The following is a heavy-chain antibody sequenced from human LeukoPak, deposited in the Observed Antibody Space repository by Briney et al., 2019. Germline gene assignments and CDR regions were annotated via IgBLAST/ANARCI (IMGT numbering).Heavy chain of an antibody. J-gene: IGHJ4*02. CDR3: ARVRREQIRYYDILTHPSY. CDR2: IKQDGSEK. V-gene: IGHV3-7*01. D-gene: IGHD3-9*01. Sequence: PGGSLRLSCAASGFTFSSYWMSWVRQAPGKGLEWVANIKQDGSEKYYVDSVKGRFTISRDNAKNSLYLQMNSLRAEDTAVYYCARVRREQIRYYDILTHPSYWGQGALVTVSS. CDR1: GFTFSSYW.